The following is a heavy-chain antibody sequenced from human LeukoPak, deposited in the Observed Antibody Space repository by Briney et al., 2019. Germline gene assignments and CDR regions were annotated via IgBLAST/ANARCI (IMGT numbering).Heavy chain of an antibody. CDR1: GFTFSSYA. CDR3: ARDRGIAAADHAEYFQH. V-gene: IGHV3-30-3*01. D-gene: IGHD6-13*01. J-gene: IGHJ1*01. Sequence: PGGSLRLSCAASGFTFSSYAMHWVRQAPGKGLEWVAVISYDGSNKYYANSVKGRFTISRDNSKNTLYLQMNSLRAEDTAVYYCARDRGIAAADHAEYFQHWGQGTLVTVSS. CDR2: ISYDGSNK.